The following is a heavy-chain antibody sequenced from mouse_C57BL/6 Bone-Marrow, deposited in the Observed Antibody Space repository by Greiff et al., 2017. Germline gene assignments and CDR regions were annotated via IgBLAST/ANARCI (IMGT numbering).Heavy chain of an antibody. CDR1: GYTFTSYG. CDR2: IYPRSGNT. V-gene: IGHV1-81*01. CDR3: AKRITSVVAMDY. J-gene: IGHJ4*01. Sequence: QVQLKESGAELVRPGASVKLSCKASGYTFTSYGISWVKQRTGQGLEWIGEIYPRSGNTYYNEKFKGKATLTADKSSSTAYMELRSLTSEDSAVYFCAKRITSVVAMDYWGQGTSVTVSS. D-gene: IGHD1-1*01.